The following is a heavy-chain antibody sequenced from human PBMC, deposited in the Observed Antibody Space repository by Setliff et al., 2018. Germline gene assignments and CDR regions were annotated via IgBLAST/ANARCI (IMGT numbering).Heavy chain of an antibody. J-gene: IGHJ3*02. V-gene: IGHV1-3*01. CDR3: ASFGVGLAFDI. CDR2: INAGNGNT. CDR1: GFTFTSYA. D-gene: IGHD3-3*01. Sequence: GGSLRLSCTASGFTFTSYAMHWVRQAPGQRLEWMGWINAGNGNTKYSQKFQGRVTITRDTSASTAYMELSSLRSEDTAVYYCASFGVGLAFDIWGQGTMVTV.